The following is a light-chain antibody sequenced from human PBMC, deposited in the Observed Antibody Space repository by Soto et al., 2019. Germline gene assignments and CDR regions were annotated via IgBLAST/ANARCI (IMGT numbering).Light chain of an antibody. CDR1: SSDVGSYNL. CDR2: EDS. Sequence: QSALTQPASVSGSPGQSITISCTGTSSDVGSYNLVSWYQQHPGKAPKLMIYEDSKRPSGVSNRFFGSKSGNTASLTISGLQAEDETDYFSCSYARGSTLVFGGGTKVTVL. V-gene: IGLV2-23*01. J-gene: IGLJ3*02. CDR3: CSYARGSTLV.